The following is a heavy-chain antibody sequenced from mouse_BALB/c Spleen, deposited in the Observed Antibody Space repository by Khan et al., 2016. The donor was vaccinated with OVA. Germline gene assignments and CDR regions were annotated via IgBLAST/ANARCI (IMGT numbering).Heavy chain of an antibody. Sequence: VQLQESGAELVKPGASVRLSCKASGYSFTSYYLYWVKRRPGQGLEWIGDIHPSNGGTNFNETFKIKATLTVDKSSSTAYKQLSSLTSADSAGYYCTRSGYGTFAYWGRGTLVTVSA. D-gene: IGHD2-1*01. CDR2: IHPSNGGT. V-gene: IGHV1S81*02. CDR3: TRSGYGTFAY. CDR1: GYSFTSYY. J-gene: IGHJ3*01.